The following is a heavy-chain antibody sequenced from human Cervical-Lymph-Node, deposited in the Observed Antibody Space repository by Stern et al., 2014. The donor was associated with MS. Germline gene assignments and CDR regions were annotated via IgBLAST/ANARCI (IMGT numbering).Heavy chain of an antibody. V-gene: IGHV1-2*06. J-gene: IGHJ4*02. CDR3: AREAAMAVAGTGVDY. Sequence: QLVQSGAEVKKPGASAKVSCKASGYTFTGYSMHWVRQAPGQGLEWMGRINPNSGGKNYAQKFQGRVTMTRDTSISTAYMELSRLRSDDTAVYYCAREAAMAVAGTGVDYCGQGTLVPVSS. CDR1: GYTFTGYS. CDR2: INPNSGGK. D-gene: IGHD6-19*01.